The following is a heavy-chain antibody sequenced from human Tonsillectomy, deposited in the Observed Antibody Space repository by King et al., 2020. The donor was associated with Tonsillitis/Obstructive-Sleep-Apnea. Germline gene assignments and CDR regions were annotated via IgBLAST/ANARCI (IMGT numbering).Heavy chain of an antibody. CDR2: INPIGGST. CDR3: ARAERGSGDY. V-gene: IGHV1-46*01. J-gene: IGHJ4*02. Sequence: QLVQSGAEGKEVGASVKISCKASGYTFTSHHMHWVRQSPGQGLEWMGIINPIGGSTYYSQMFPGRVTMTRDTSTSTVYMEVSSLRIEDTAVYFCARAERGSGDYWGQGTLVTVSS. D-gene: IGHD2-15*01. CDR1: GYTFTSHH.